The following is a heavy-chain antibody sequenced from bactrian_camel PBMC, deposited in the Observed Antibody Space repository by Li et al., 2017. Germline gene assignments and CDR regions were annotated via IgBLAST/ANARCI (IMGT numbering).Heavy chain of an antibody. D-gene: IGHD5*01. V-gene: IGHV3S1*01. CDR2: HYTGTATK. Sequence: VQLVESGGESVQAGGSLRLSCEISLYIYSSYCMGWFRQAPGKERAAVAAHYTGTATKYVADSVKGRFDISEDNAKSVLYLQMNSLQPEDTAMYYCAARQPCRIWLGYEDPGEYNIWGQGTQVTVS. CDR1: LYIYSSYC. CDR3: AARQPCRIWLGYEDPGEYNI. J-gene: IGHJ4*01.